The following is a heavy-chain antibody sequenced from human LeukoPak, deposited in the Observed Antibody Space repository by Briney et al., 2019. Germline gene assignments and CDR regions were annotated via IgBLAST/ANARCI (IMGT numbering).Heavy chain of an antibody. CDR1: GFSFSSYG. CDR2: IYKGGSI. Sequence: GGSLRLSCAASGFSFSSYGMNWVRQAPGKGLEWVSVIYKGGSIYYADSVKGRFTISRDNSKNTLYLQMNSLRAEDTAVYYCASRGPAYYFDYWGQGTLVTVSS. V-gene: IGHV3-53*01. J-gene: IGHJ4*02. CDR3: ASRGPAYYFDY. D-gene: IGHD1-14*01.